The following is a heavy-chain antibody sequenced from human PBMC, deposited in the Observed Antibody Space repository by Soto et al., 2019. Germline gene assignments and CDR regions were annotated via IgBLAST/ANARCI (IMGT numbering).Heavy chain of an antibody. CDR2: INHSGST. D-gene: IGHD6-19*01. Sequence: SETLSLTCAVSSGSISSSNWWSWVRQPPGKGLEWIGEINHSGSTNYNPSLKSRVTISIDKSKNQFSLKLSSVTAADTAVYCCAGSLMGVCSSGSPRLRYGTEVWGQGTTVTGSS. CDR3: AGSLMGVCSSGSPRLRYGTEV. J-gene: IGHJ6*01. CDR1: SGSISSSNW. V-gene: IGHV4-4*01.